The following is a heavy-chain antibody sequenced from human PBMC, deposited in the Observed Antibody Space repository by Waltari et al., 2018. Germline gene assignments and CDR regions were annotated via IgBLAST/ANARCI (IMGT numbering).Heavy chain of an antibody. V-gene: IGHV3-21*01. CDR1: GFTFSSYS. CDR2: ISSSSSYI. Sequence: EVQLVESGGGLVKPGGSLRLSCAASGFTFSSYSMNWVRQAPGKWLELCSAISSSSSYIYYADSVKGRFTISRDNAKNSLYLQMNSLRADDTAVYYCARDNGDAFDIWGQGTMVTVSS. CDR3: ARDNGDAFDI. J-gene: IGHJ3*02.